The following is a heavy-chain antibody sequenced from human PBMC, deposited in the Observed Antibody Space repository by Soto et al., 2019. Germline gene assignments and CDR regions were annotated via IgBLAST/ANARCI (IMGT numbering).Heavy chain of an antibody. J-gene: IGHJ6*02. Sequence: GGSLRLSCVASGFTFNYYGIHWVRQAPGKGLEWVAVIWYDGTKKDYVDSVQGRLTVSRDNSRNMVHLQMNSLRADDTAIYYCARDGSSTHLYYGLDVWGQGTLVTVSS. CDR1: GFTFNYYG. CDR2: IWYDGTKK. CDR3: ARDGSSTHLYYGLDV. D-gene: IGHD1-26*01. V-gene: IGHV3-33*01.